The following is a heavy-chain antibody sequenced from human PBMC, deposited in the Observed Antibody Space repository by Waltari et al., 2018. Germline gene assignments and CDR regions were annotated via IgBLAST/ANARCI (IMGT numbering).Heavy chain of an antibody. J-gene: IGHJ4*02. CDR2: IYYSGGT. D-gene: IGHD3-9*01. CDR3: ARSGDSDVLRYFDWSRGDYFDY. V-gene: IGHV4-39*07. CDR1: GGSISSSSYY. Sequence: QLQLQESGPGLVKPSETLSLTCTVSGGSISSSSYYWGWIRQPPGKGLEGIGRIYYSGGTYYNPALKSRVTISVDTSKNQFSLKLSSVTAADTAVYYCARSGDSDVLRYFDWSRGDYFDYWGQGTLVTVSS.